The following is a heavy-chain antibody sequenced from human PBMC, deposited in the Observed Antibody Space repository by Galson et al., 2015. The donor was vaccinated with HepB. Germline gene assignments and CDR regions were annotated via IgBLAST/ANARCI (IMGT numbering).Heavy chain of an antibody. D-gene: IGHD1-26*01. CDR3: ASANYYRAFDI. CDR2: ISSSSSTI. CDR1: GFTFSSYS. Sequence: SLRLSCAASGFTFSSYSMNWVRQAPGKGLEWVSYISSSSSTIYYADSVKGRFTISRDNAKNSLYLQMNSLRAEDTAVYYCASANYYRAFDIWGQGTMVTVSS. V-gene: IGHV3-48*01. J-gene: IGHJ3*02.